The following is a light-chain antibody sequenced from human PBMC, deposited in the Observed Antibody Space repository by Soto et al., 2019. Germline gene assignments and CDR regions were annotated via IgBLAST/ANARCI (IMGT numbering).Light chain of an antibody. J-gene: IGKJ5*01. CDR3: QQANSFPRIT. CDR1: QGINNW. Sequence: DIQMTQSPSSVSASVGDRVTITCRASQGINNWLAWYQQKPGKAPKLLIYAASTLQSGVPSRLSGSGSGTDFTITISSRQPEDFAADYFQQANSFPRITFGQGTRLEIK. V-gene: IGKV1-12*01. CDR2: AAS.